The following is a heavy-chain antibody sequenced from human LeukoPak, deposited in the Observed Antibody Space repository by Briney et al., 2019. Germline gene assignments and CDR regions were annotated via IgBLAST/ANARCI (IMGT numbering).Heavy chain of an antibody. CDR3: ARQGSGSARD. CDR2: IYYSGST. V-gene: IGHV4-39*01. CDR1: GGSISSSSYY. D-gene: IGHD6-19*01. J-gene: IGHJ4*02. Sequence: SETLSLTCTVSGGSISSSSYYWGWIRQPPGKGLEWIGSIYYSGSTNYNPSLKSRVTISVDTSKNQFSLKLSSVTAADTAVYYCARQGSGSARDWGQGTLVTVSS.